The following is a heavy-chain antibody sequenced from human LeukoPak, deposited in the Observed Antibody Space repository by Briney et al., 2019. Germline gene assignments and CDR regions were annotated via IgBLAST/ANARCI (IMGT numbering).Heavy chain of an antibody. Sequence: GGSLRLSCAASGFTSSTYGMHWVRQAPGKGLEWVALIWYDASNEYYADSVKGRFTISRDNSKNTLYLQMNSLRAEDTAIYYCVKDRGSSWVLVSLDYWGQGTLVTVSS. CDR3: VKDRGSSWVLVSLDY. CDR1: GFTSSTYG. J-gene: IGHJ4*02. D-gene: IGHD6-13*01. CDR2: IWYDASNE. V-gene: IGHV3-33*06.